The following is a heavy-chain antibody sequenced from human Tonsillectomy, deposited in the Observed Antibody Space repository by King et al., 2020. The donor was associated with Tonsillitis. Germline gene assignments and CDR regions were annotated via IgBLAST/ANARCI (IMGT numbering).Heavy chain of an antibody. V-gene: IGHV3-7*01. J-gene: IGHJ6*02. CDR2: IKQDGSEK. CDR1: GFTFSSYW. Sequence: VQLVESGGGLVQPGGSLRLSCAASGFTFSSYWMSWVRQAPGKGLEWVANIKQDGSEKYYVDSVKGRFTISRDNAKNSLYLQMNSLRAEDTAVYYCARDPTTVTTDYYYCYGMDVWGQGTTVTVSS. CDR3: ARDPTTVTTDYYYCYGMDV. D-gene: IGHD4-17*01.